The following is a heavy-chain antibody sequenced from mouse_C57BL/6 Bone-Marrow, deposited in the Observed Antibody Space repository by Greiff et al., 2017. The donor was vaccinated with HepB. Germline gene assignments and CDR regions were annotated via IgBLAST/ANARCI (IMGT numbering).Heavy chain of an antibody. D-gene: IGHD2-3*01. V-gene: IGHV1-82*01. CDR1: GYAFSSSW. J-gene: IGHJ4*01. CDR2: IYPGDGDT. Sequence: QVQLQQSGPELVKPGASVKISCKASGYAFSSSWMNWVKQRPGKGLEWIGRIYPGDGDTNYNGKFKGKATLTADKSSSTAYMQLSSLTSEDSAVYFCARIGWAMDYWGQGTSVTVSS. CDR3: ARIGWAMDY.